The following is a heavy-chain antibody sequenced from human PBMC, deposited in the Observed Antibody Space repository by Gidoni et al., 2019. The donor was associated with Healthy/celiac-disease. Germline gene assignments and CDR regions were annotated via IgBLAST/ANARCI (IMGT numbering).Heavy chain of an antibody. CDR3: AKGSFSWGDCSGGSCFGTGIDY. Sequence: EVQLVESGGGLVQPGRSLRLSCAASGSTFDDYAMHWVRQAPGKGLEWVSGISWNSGSIGYADSVKGRFTISRDNAKNSLYLQMNSLRAEDTALYYCAKGSFSWGDCSGGSCFGTGIDYWGQGTLVTVSS. CDR2: ISWNSGSI. D-gene: IGHD2-15*01. J-gene: IGHJ4*02. CDR1: GSTFDDYA. V-gene: IGHV3-9*01.